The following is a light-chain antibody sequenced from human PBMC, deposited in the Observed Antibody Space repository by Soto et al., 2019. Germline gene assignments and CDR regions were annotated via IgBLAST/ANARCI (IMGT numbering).Light chain of an antibody. J-gene: IGKJ1*01. Sequence: ESVLTQSPGTLPVSPGARAPLSCRASQSVSSSYLAWYQQKPGQAPSLLIYGASTRATGVPARFSGSGSGTDFSLTISSLEPEDFAAYYCHQYDNAPRTYGQGTKVDIK. V-gene: IGKV3-20*01. CDR3: HQYDNAPRT. CDR2: GAS. CDR1: QSVSSSY.